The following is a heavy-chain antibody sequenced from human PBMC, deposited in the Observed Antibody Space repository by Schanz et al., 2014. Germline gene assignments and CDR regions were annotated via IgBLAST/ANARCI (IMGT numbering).Heavy chain of an antibody. CDR3: AREVGLYDRGWFDP. V-gene: IGHV1-18*01. CDR2: IVPIADIT. CDR1: GYTFTDYG. J-gene: IGHJ5*02. D-gene: IGHD3-22*01. Sequence: QVQVVQSGAEVKKPGASVKVSCKASGYTFTDYGVIWVRQAPGQGLEWMGWIVPIADITNYAQRFQGRVTITADKSSDTAYMELSSLRSDDTAVYYCAREVGLYDRGWFDPWGQGTLVTVSS.